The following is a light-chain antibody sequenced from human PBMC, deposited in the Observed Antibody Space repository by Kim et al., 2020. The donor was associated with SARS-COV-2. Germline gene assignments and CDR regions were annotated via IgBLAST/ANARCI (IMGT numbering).Light chain of an antibody. CDR2: EDN. J-gene: IGLJ2*01. CDR1: SGSIARNY. Sequence: GKPVTTASTPSSGSIARNYVQWYQHRPGSAPATVIYEDNQRPSGVPDRFSGSIDSSSNSASLTISGLKTEDEADYYCQSCDSSTVVFGGGTQLTVL. CDR3: QSCDSSTVV. V-gene: IGLV6-57*03.